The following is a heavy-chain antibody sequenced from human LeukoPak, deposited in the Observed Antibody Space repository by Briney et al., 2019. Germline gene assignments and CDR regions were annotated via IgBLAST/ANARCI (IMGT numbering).Heavy chain of an antibody. V-gene: IGHV3-48*02. D-gene: IGHD2-2*01. CDR1: GFTFSTYA. CDR3: ATDSRGIDY. CDR2: ISSSSSTI. J-gene: IGHJ4*02. Sequence: GGSLRVSCAASGFTFSTYAMNWVRQAPGKGLEWVSYISSSSSTIYYADSVRGRYTISRDNAKNSLYLQMNSLRDEDTAVYYRATDSRGIDYWGQGTLVTVSS.